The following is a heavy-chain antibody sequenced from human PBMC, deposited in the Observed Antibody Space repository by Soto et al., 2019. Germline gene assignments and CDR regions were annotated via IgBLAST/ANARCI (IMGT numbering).Heavy chain of an antibody. CDR1: GFSLTTSGVG. CDR3: AHRGYMNGNWDQGYFNY. V-gene: IGHV2-5*02. CDR2: IYWDDDK. J-gene: IGHJ4*02. D-gene: IGHD7-27*01. Sequence: QITLKESGPTRVKPTQTLTLTCTFSGFSLTTSGVGVGWIRQTPGKAMEWLAVIYWDDDKRYSPSLKSRLTTAKDTSKNQVVLTMAYMDPVDTATYFCAHRGYMNGNWDQGYFNYWGQGTLVTVSS.